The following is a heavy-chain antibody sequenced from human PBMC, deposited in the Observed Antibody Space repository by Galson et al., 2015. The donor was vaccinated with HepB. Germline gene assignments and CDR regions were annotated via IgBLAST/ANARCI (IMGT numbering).Heavy chain of an antibody. D-gene: IGHD3-10*01. Sequence: SLRLSCAASGFTFSSYGMHWVRQAPGKGLEWVAVIWYDGSNKYYADSVKGRFTISRDNSKNTLYLQMNSLRAEDTAVYYCARDSGLGSDYYYYGMDVWGQGTTVTVSS. J-gene: IGHJ6*02. V-gene: IGHV3-33*01. CDR2: IWYDGSNK. CDR1: GFTFSSYG. CDR3: ARDSGLGSDYYYYGMDV.